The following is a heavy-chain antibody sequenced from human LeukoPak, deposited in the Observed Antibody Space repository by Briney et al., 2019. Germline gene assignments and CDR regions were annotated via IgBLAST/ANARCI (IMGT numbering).Heavy chain of an antibody. V-gene: IGHV3-11*01. D-gene: IGHD2-15*01. J-gene: IGHJ4*02. CDR1: GFTFSDYY. Sequence: GGSLRLSCAASGFTFSDYYMSWIRQAPGKGLEWVSYISSSGSTIYYADSVKGRFTISRDNAKNSLYLQMSSLRAEDTAVYYCARDSSRYCSGGSCYRGSDYWGQGTLVTVSS. CDR2: ISSSGSTI. CDR3: ARDSSRYCSGGSCYRGSDY.